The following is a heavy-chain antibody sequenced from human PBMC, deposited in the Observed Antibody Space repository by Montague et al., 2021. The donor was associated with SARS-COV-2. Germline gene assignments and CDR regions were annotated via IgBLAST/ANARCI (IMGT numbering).Heavy chain of an antibody. V-gene: IGHV4-39*01. CDR1: GGSISSSSYY. CDR2: IYYSGST. J-gene: IGHJ2*01. Sequence: ETLSLTCTVSGGSISSSSYYWGWIRQPPGKGLEWIGSIYYSGSTYYNPSLKSRVTISVDTSKNQFSLKLSSVTAADMAVYYCARLDRGITIFGVVRGYFDLWGRGTLVTVSS. CDR3: ARLDRGITIFGVVRGYFDL. D-gene: IGHD3-3*01.